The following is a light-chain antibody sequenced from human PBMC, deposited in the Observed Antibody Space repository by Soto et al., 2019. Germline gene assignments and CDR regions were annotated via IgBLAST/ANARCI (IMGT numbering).Light chain of an antibody. CDR2: GAS. Sequence: EVVLTQSPVTLSLSPGERATLSCRASQSVSSPYLAWYQQKPGQPPRLLIYGASSRATDIPDRFIGCGSGTEFPLTIARLAPAAFAMDYCQQYCSSPFTFVPGTRVDI. CDR3: QQYCSSPFT. V-gene: IGKV3-20*01. CDR1: QSVSSPY. J-gene: IGKJ3*01.